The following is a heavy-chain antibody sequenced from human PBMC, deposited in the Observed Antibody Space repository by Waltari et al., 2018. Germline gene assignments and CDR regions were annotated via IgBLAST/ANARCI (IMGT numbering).Heavy chain of an antibody. CDR1: GGSISSYY. V-gene: IGHV4-59*08. J-gene: IGHJ5*02. CDR2: IYYSGST. CDR3: ARRNYDFWSGYYRLDP. Sequence: QVQLQESGPGLVKPSETLSLTCTVPGGSISSYYGSWLRQPPGKGLEWIGYIYYSGSTNYNPSLKSRVTISVDTSKNQFSLKLSSVTAADTAVYYCARRNYDFWSGYYRLDPWGQGTLVTVSS. D-gene: IGHD3-3*01.